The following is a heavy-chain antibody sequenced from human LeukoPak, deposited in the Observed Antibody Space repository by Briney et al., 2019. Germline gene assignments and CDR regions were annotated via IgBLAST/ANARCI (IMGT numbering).Heavy chain of an antibody. J-gene: IGHJ4*02. CDR2: IKSKTDGGTR. D-gene: IGHD3-22*01. Sequence: GGSLRLSCAASGFTFSNAWMSWLRQAPGKGLEWVGRIKSKTDGGTRDYAAPVKGRFTIAICDSTNTLYMQMNTLKPEDTAVYYCTTDPQGVRSYDSSGYYSFDYWGQGTLVTVSS. CDR1: GFTFSNAW. CDR3: TTDPQGVRSYDSSGYYSFDY. V-gene: IGHV3-15*01.